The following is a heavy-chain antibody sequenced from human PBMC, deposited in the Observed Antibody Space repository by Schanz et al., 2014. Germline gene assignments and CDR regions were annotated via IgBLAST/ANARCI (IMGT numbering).Heavy chain of an antibody. D-gene: IGHD5-12*01. Sequence: QVHLVQSGAEVKRPGASVKVSRKASEYSFTSYSMHWVRQAPGQRLEWTGWINTGSGDTKYSQNFQGRVTITRDTSASTAYMELSSLRSEDTAVYSCARGIGGYGANNYFDYWGRGTLVTVSS. CDR2: INTGSGDT. CDR1: EYSFTSYS. V-gene: IGHV1-3*04. J-gene: IGHJ4*02. CDR3: ARGIGGYGANNYFDY.